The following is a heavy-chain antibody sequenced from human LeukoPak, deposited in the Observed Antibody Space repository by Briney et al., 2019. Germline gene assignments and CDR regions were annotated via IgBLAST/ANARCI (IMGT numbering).Heavy chain of an antibody. J-gene: IGHJ3*02. D-gene: IGHD1-20*01. CDR1: GGSISSSNYY. Sequence: SETLSLTCTVSGGSISSSNYYWGWIRQPPGKGLEWIGSIYYSGSTYYNPSLKSRVTISVDTSKNQFSLKLSSVTAADTAVYYCARDREVITLGAFDIWGQGTMVTVSS. V-gene: IGHV4-39*07. CDR3: ARDREVITLGAFDI. CDR2: IYYSGST.